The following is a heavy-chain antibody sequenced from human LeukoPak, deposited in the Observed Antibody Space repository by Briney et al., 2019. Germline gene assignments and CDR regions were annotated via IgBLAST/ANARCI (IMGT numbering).Heavy chain of an antibody. CDR1: GGSISSYY. Sequence: SETLSLTCTVSGGSISSYYWSWIRQPPGKGLEWIGYIYYSGSTNYNPSLKSRVTISVDTSKDQFSLKLSSVTAADTAVYYCAGVGVRKEIDYWGQGTLVTVSS. J-gene: IGHJ4*02. CDR2: IYYSGST. V-gene: IGHV4-59*01. D-gene: IGHD3-16*01. CDR3: AGVGVRKEIDY.